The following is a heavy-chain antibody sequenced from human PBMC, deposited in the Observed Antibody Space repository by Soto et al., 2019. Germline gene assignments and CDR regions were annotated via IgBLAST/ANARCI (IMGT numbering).Heavy chain of an antibody. CDR2: IYYSGST. D-gene: IGHD3-22*01. CDR1: GGSICIGVFY. J-gene: IGHJ4*02. V-gene: IGHV4-61*08. Sequence: PSETLSLTCTVSGGSICIGVFYWSLIRQPPGKGLEWIGYIYYSGSTNYNPSLKSRVTISVDTSKNQFSLKLSSVTAADTAVYYCARGDDSSGYYLSFAYWGQGTLVTVSS. CDR3: ARGDDSSGYYLSFAY.